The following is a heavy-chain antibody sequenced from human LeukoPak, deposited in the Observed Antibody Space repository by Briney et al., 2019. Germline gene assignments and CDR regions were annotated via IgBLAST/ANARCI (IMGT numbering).Heavy chain of an antibody. CDR1: GFTFDDYA. CDR3: AKLALGESWDIVVVVAATPHAFDI. CDR2: ISGEGGST. Sequence: PGGSLRLSCAASGFTFDDYAMHWVRQAPGKGLEWVSLISGEGGSTYYADSVKGRFTISRDNSKNSLYLQMNSLRTEDTALYYCAKLALGESWDIVVVVAATPHAFDIWGQGTMVTVSS. D-gene: IGHD2-15*01. V-gene: IGHV3-43*02. J-gene: IGHJ3*02.